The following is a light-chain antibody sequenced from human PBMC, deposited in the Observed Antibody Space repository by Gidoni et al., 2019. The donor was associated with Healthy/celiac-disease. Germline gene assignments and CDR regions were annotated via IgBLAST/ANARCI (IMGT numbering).Light chain of an antibody. Sequence: DIQMTQSPSTLSASVGDRVTLTCRASQSISSRLAWYQQNPGKAPKLLSYKASSLESGVPSRFSGSGSGTEFTLTISSLQPDDFAPYYCQQYNSRVTFGQGTKVEIK. V-gene: IGKV1-5*03. CDR2: KAS. CDR3: QQYNSRVT. CDR1: QSISSR. J-gene: IGKJ1*01.